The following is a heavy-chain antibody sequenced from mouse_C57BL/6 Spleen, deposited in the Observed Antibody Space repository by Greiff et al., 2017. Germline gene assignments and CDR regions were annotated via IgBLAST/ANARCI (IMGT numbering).Heavy chain of an antibody. J-gene: IGHJ3*01. CDR2: IYYSGTI. Sequence: EVQLVESGPGLVKPSQTVFLTCTVTGISITTGNYRWSWIRQFPGHKLEWIGYIYYSGTITYNPSLTSRTTITRDTPKNQFFLEMNSLTAEDTATYYWGRGDDYDGWFAYWGQGTLVTVSA. CDR1: GISITTGNYR. CDR3: GRGDDYDGWFAY. D-gene: IGHD2-4*01. V-gene: IGHV3-5*01.